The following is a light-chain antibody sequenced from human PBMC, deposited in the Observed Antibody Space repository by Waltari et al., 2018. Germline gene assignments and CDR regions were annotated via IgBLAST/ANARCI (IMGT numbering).Light chain of an antibody. Sequence: QSALTQPASVSGSPGQSITISCSGSNSDVGPYNLVPWYQQHPGKVPKLMIYEVTERPSGVSNRFSASKSGNTASLTISGLQAEDEADYYCCSYAGSNTYVFGTGTKVIVL. CDR2: EVT. CDR3: CSYAGSNTYV. J-gene: IGLJ1*01. CDR1: NSDVGPYNL. V-gene: IGLV2-23*02.